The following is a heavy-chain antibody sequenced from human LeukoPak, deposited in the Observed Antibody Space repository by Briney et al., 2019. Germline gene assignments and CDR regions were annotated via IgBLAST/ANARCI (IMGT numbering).Heavy chain of an antibody. J-gene: IGHJ6*03. V-gene: IGHV4-39*07. D-gene: IGHD3-10*01. CDR2: IYYSGST. CDR1: GGSISSSSYY. CDR3: ARDRYYGSGRVRDYYYMDV. Sequence: SETLSLTCTVSGGSISSSSYYWGWIRQPPGKGLEWIGSIYYSGSTYYNPSLKSRVTISVDTSKNQFSLKLSSVTAADTAVYYCARDRYYGSGRVRDYYYMDVWGKGTTVTVSS.